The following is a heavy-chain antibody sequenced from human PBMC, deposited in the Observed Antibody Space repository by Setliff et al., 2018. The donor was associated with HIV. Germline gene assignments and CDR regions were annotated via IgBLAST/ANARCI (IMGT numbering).Heavy chain of an antibody. J-gene: IGHJ1*01. CDR2: ITPLFGTS. D-gene: IGHD4-17*01. CDR3: TRGPEVTTVTNPLTAEYFQH. CDR1: GGTFSSFA. Sequence: SVKVSCKASGGTFSSFAISWVRQAPGQGLEWMGGITPLFGTSNYAQKFQGRVTITVDASTSIVDMEISSLRSEDTAVYYCTRGPEVTTVTNPLTAEYFQHWGQGTPVTVSS. V-gene: IGHV1-69*13.